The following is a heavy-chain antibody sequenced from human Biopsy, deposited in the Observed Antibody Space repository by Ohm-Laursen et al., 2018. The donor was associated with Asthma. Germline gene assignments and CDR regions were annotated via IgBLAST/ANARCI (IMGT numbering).Heavy chain of an antibody. Sequence: SVKVSCKASGYNFIGFAIHWVRQAPGQRLEWVGWVNTGNGDTKYSQKFQGRVTITRDTSASTAYMELRSLRSEDTATYYCARTYYDFLTGQVKDVFGVWGQGTMVTVSS. J-gene: IGHJ3*01. D-gene: IGHD3-9*01. V-gene: IGHV1-3*04. CDR1: GYNFIGFA. CDR3: ARTYYDFLTGQVKDVFGV. CDR2: VNTGNGDT.